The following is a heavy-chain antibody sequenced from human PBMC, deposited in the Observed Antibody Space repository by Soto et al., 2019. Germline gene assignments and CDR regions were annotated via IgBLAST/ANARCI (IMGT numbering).Heavy chain of an antibody. D-gene: IGHD5-12*01. Sequence: AGSLRLSCAASGFTFSSYGMHWVRQTPGKGLEWVAVIWNDGSNKYYADSVKGRFTISRDNSKNTLYLQMNSLRAEDTAVYYCARDRVEMATNPFDYWGQGTLVT. CDR1: GFTFSSYG. J-gene: IGHJ4*02. V-gene: IGHV3-33*01. CDR2: IWNDGSNK. CDR3: ARDRVEMATNPFDY.